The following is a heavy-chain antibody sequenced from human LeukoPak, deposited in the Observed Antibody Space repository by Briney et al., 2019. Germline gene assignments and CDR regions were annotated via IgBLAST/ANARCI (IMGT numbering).Heavy chain of an antibody. J-gene: IGHJ4*02. CDR3: AREKYYYRSSTLFDD. CDR2: TRNKANSYTT. D-gene: IGHD3-22*01. Sequence: GGSLRLSCAASGFTFSDHYMDWVRQAPGKGLEWVGCTRNKANSYTTEYAASVKGRFTISRDGSKNSLYLQMNSLKTEDTAVYYCAREKYYYRSSTLFDDWGQATLVTVSS. V-gene: IGHV3-72*01. CDR1: GFTFSDHY.